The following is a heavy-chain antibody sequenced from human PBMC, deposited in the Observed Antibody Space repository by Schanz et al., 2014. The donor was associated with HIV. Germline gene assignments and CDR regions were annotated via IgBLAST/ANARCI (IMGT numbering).Heavy chain of an antibody. CDR1: GSTFSSYW. CDR3: AKDKSRHTYSSSSIFDP. Sequence: EVQLVESGGGLVQPGGSLRLSCAASGSTFSSYWMHWVRQAPGKGLVWVSRINSDGSSTNYADSVKGRLTISRDNAKNTLYLQMNSLRAEDTAVYYCAKDKSRHTYSSSSIFDPWGQGTLVTVSS. V-gene: IGHV3-74*01. D-gene: IGHD6-13*01. J-gene: IGHJ5*02. CDR2: INSDGSST.